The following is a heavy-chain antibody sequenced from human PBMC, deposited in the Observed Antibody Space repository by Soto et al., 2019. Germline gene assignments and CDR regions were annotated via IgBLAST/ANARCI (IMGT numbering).Heavy chain of an antibody. Sequence: PSETQSLTCTVACGSSSSGGCYWIWIRQNPGKGLEWIGYIYYSGSTYYNPSLKSRVTISVDTSKNQFSLKLSSVTAADTAVYYCAREEPNRGAIFVVAISGYFDYWGQGTLVTVSS. CDR2: IYYSGST. CDR1: CGSSSSGGCY. D-gene: IGHD3-3*01. J-gene: IGHJ4*02. CDR3: AREEPNRGAIFVVAISGYFDY. V-gene: IGHV4-31*03.